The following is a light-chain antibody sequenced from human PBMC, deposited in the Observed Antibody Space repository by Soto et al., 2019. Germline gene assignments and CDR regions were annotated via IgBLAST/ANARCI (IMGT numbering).Light chain of an antibody. V-gene: IGLV1-51*01. Sequence: QSALTQPPSASGSPGQSVTISCIGTSSDVGGYNYVSWYQQHTGKAPKLLIYDNDKRPSGIPDRFSGSKSGTAATLGVTGLQTGDEADYYCATWDSSLSGVVFGGGTKVTVL. CDR1: SSDVGGYNY. J-gene: IGLJ2*01. CDR3: ATWDSSLSGVV. CDR2: DND.